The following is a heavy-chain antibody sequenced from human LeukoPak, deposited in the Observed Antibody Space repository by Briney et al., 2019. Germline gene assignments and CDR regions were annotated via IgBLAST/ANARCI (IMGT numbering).Heavy chain of an antibody. V-gene: IGHV1-2*02. CDR1: GYTFTGYY. CDR3: AREFTATRITMVRGVGTY. Sequence: ASVKLSCKASGYTFTGYYMHWVRQAPGQGLEWMGWINPNSGGTNYAQKFQGRVTMTRDTSISTAYMELSRLRSDDTAVYYCAREFTATRITMVRGVGTYWGQGTLVTVSS. J-gene: IGHJ4*02. D-gene: IGHD3-10*01. CDR2: INPNSGGT.